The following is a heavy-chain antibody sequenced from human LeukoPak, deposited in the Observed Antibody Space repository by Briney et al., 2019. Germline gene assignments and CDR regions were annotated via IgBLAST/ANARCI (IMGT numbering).Heavy chain of an antibody. CDR2: INPNTGGT. J-gene: IGHJ4*02. D-gene: IGHD5-12*01. CDR3: ARDLATIDGIAWYYFEN. Sequence: GASVKVSCKASGYTLTDHYIHWVRQAPGQGFEWMGWINPNTGGTDYAQKFQDRIAISTYTSISTVYMELSRLKSDDTALYYCARDLATIDGIAWYYFENWGQGTLVIVS. CDR1: GYTLTDHY. V-gene: IGHV1-2*02.